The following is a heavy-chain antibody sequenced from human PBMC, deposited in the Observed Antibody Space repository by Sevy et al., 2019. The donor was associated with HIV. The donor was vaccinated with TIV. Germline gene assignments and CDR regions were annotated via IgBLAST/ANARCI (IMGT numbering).Heavy chain of an antibody. CDR1: GFTFITYT. CDR2: ISGSGYLT. D-gene: IGHD3-22*01. Sequence: GGSLRLSCAASGFTFITYTMNWVRQAPGKGLEWVSAISGSGYLTYYTDSVKGRFTISRDNSKNTLYLQMNSLRAEDTAVYYCAKEGGGYYYDSSGLFDYWGQGTLVTVSS. J-gene: IGHJ4*02. V-gene: IGHV3-23*01. CDR3: AKEGGGYYYDSSGLFDY.